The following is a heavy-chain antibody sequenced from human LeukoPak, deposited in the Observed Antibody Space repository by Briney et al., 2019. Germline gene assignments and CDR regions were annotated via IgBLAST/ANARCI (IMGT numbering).Heavy chain of an antibody. J-gene: IGHJ4*02. CDR1: GFTFSNYA. D-gene: IGHD4-17*01. CDR2: ISGSGST. Sequence: PGGSLRLSCAASGFTFSNYALTWVRQAPGKGLEWVSTISGSGSTYYADSVKGRFTISRDNSKNTLFLQMNSLRAEDTAVYYCAKSHGYGVYGVDFWGQGTLVTVSS. V-gene: IGHV3-23*01. CDR3: AKSHGYGVYGVDF.